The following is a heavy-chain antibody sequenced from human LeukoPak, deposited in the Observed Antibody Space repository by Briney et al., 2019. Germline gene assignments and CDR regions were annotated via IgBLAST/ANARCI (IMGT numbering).Heavy chain of an antibody. CDR2: IRYDGSGN. CDR1: GFTFSSYG. J-gene: IGHJ6*03. Sequence: PGGSLRLSCAASGFTFSSYGMHWGRQAPGKVQGWVAFIRYDGSGNYYADSEKGRFTISSDNSKSTLYLQMNSLRAEDTAVYYCAKGSKAVVFTRDHYMDVWGKGTTVTFSS. D-gene: IGHD3-22*01. CDR3: AKGSKAVVFTRDHYMDV. V-gene: IGHV3-30*02.